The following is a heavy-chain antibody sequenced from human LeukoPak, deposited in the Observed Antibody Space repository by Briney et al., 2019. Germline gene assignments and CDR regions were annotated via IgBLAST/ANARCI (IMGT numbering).Heavy chain of an antibody. CDR3: ARYGEVGASAFDI. Sequence: VASVKVSCKSSGYTFTGYYMHWVRQAPGQGLEWMGWINPNSGGTNYAQKFQGRVTMTRDTSISTAYMELSRLRSDDTAVYYCARYGEVGASAFDIWGQGTIVTVSS. V-gene: IGHV1-2*02. CDR2: INPNSGGT. J-gene: IGHJ3*02. D-gene: IGHD1-26*01. CDR1: GYTFTGYY.